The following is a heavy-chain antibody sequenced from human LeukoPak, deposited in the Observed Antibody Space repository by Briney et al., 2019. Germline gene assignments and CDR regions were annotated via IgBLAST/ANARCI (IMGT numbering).Heavy chain of an antibody. J-gene: IGHJ3*02. D-gene: IGHD6-19*01. V-gene: IGHV4-30-2*01. CDR3: ARHDGSSGWRAFDI. CDR2: IYHSGST. Sequence: KPSETLSLTCTVSGGSISSGGYSWSWIRQPPGKGLEWIGYIYHSGSTYYNPSLKSRVTISVDTPKNQFSLKLSSVTAADTAVYYCARHDGSSGWRAFDIWGQGTMVTVSS. CDR1: GGSISSGGYS.